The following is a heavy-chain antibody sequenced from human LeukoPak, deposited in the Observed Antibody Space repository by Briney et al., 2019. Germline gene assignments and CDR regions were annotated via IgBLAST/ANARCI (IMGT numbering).Heavy chain of an antibody. V-gene: IGHV1-2*02. Sequence: ASVKVSCKASGYTFTGYYTHWVRQAPGQGLEWMGWINPNSGGTNYAQKFQGRVTMTRDTSISTAYMELSRLRSDDTAVYYCARDSSSSWYFAAYYMDVWGKGTTVTVSS. CDR1: GYTFTGYY. CDR3: ARDSSSSWYFAAYYMDV. J-gene: IGHJ6*03. CDR2: INPNSGGT. D-gene: IGHD6-13*01.